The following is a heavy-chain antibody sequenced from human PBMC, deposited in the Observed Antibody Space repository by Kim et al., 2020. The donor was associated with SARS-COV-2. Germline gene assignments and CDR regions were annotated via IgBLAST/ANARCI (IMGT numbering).Heavy chain of an antibody. V-gene: IGHV4-39*01. Sequence: TYYNPSLRSRLTISLDTSRTRFSLEVTSVTPSDTAVYYCARLSWIRGAFDSWGQGTLVTVSS. D-gene: IGHD3-10*01. J-gene: IGHJ4*02. CDR3: ARLSWIRGAFDS. CDR2: T.